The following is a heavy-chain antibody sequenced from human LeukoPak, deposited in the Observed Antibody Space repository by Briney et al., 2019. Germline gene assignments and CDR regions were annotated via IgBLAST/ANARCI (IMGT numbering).Heavy chain of an antibody. CDR2: ISGSGDKT. D-gene: IGHD4-11*01. Sequence: GGSLRLSCAGSGFTFSRYTFNWVRQAPGKGLEWVSLISGSGDKTYYADSVKGRFTISRDNSKNTLYLQVNSLRADDTAVYYCAKDDPNDYKPWIYWGQGTLVTVSS. V-gene: IGHV3-23*01. CDR3: AKDDPNDYKPWIY. CDR1: GFTFSRYT. J-gene: IGHJ4*02.